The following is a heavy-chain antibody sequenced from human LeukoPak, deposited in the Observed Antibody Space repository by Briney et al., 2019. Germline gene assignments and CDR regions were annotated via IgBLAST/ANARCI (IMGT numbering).Heavy chain of an antibody. D-gene: IGHD3-22*01. Sequence: RSGGSLRLSCAASGFTFSSYSMNWVRQAPGKGLEWVSYISSSSSTIYYADSVKGRFTISRDNAKNSLYLQMNSLRAEDTAVYYCAREVGDVVVISDAFDIWGQGTMVTVSS. CDR3: AREVGDVVVISDAFDI. J-gene: IGHJ3*02. CDR1: GFTFSSYS. V-gene: IGHV3-48*01. CDR2: ISSSSSTI.